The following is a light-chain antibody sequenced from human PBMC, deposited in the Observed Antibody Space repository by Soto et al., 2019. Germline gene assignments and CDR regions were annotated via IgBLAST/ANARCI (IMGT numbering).Light chain of an antibody. V-gene: IGLV1-40*01. J-gene: IGLJ1*01. CDR3: QSYDSSLSGYV. CDR1: SSNIGAGYD. Sequence: VLAQPPSVSGAPGQRVTISCTRSSSNIGAGYDVHWYQQLPGTAPKLLIYGNSNRPSGVPDRFSGSKSGTSASLAITGLQAEDEADYYCQSYDSSLSGYVFGTGTKVTVL. CDR2: GNS.